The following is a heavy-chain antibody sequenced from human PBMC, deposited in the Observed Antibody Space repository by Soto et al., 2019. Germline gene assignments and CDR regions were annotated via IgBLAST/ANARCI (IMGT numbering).Heavy chain of an antibody. V-gene: IGHV5-10-1*01. CDR2: IDPSDSYT. D-gene: IGHD5-18*01. Sequence: PGESLKISCKGSGYSFTSYWISWVRQMPGKGLEWMGRIDPSDSYTNYSPSFQGHVTISADKSISTAYLQWSSLKASDTAMYYCAKTVEYSYGYRPDYYYGMDVWGQGTTVTVSS. CDR3: AKTVEYSYGYRPDYYYGMDV. J-gene: IGHJ6*02. CDR1: GYSFTSYW.